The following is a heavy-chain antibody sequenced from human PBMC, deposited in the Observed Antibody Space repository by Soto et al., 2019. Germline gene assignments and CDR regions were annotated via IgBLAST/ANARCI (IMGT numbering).Heavy chain of an antibody. CDR3: ARGNYYDSYYYGMDV. CDR2: IYYSGST. CDR1: GGSISSGDYY. D-gene: IGHD3-22*01. V-gene: IGHV4-30-4*01. Sequence: QVQLQESGPGLVKPSQTLSLTCTVSGGSISSGDYYWSWIRQPPGKGLEWIGYIYYSGSTYYNPSLKSRVTISVDTSKNQSSLKLSSVTAADTAVYYSARGNYYDSYYYGMDVWGQGTTLTVSS. J-gene: IGHJ6*02.